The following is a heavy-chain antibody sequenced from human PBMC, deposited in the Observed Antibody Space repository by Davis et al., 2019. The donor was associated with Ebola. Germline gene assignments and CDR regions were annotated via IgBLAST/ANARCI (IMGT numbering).Heavy chain of an antibody. Sequence: MPSETLSLTCTVSGGSISSSSYYWSWIRQPPGKGLEWIGEINHSGSTNYNPSLKSRVTISVDTSKNQFSLKLSSVTAADTAVYYCARRVGSGYYYYYGMDVWGQGTTVTVSS. V-gene: IGHV4-39*07. CDR1: GGSISSSSYY. J-gene: IGHJ6*02. D-gene: IGHD3-10*01. CDR2: INHSGST. CDR3: ARRVGSGYYYYYGMDV.